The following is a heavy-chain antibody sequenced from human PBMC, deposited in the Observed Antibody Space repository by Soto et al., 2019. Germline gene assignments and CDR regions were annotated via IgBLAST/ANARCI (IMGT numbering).Heavy chain of an antibody. V-gene: IGHV4-39*01. CDR1: GGSISNNKYY. J-gene: IGHJ4*02. Sequence: SETLSLTCTVSGGSISNNKYYWGGIRQPPGKGLEWIGRIYYSGSTYYNPSLKSRVTISVDTSKNRFSLKVSSVTAADTAVYYCARQAIRHFDSWGQGTLVTVSS. CDR2: IYYSGST. CDR3: ARQAIRHFDS. D-gene: IGHD5-18*01.